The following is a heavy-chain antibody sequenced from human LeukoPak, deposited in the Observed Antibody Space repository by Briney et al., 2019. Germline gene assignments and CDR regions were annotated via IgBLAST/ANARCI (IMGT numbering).Heavy chain of an antibody. V-gene: IGHV3-48*04. D-gene: IGHD3-22*01. J-gene: IGHJ5*02. CDR3: ARAYYYDSNWFDP. Sequence: GGSLRLSCAASGLTFSSYSMNWVRQAPGKGLEWVSYISSSSSTIYYADSVKGRFTISRDNAKNSLYLQMNSLRAEDTAVYYCARAYYYDSNWFDPWGQGTLVTVSS. CDR1: GLTFSSYS. CDR2: ISSSSSTI.